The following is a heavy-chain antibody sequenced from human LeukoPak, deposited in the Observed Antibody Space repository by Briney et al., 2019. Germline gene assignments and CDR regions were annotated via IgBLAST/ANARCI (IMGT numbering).Heavy chain of an antibody. D-gene: IGHD3-22*01. CDR1: GGSISSGDYY. CDR2: IYYSGTT. CDR3: ARHDSSEGMDV. J-gene: IGHJ6*04. Sequence: SETLSLTCTVSGGSISSGDYYWSWIRRPPGKGLEWIGYIYYSGTTYYNPSLKSRVTISVDTSKNQFSLKLSSVTAADTAVYYCARHDSSEGMDVWGKGTTVTVSS. V-gene: IGHV4-30-4*08.